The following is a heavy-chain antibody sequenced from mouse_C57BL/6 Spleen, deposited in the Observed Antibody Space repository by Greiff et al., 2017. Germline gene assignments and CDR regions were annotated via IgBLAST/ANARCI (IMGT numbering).Heavy chain of an antibody. CDR3: ARSPYGSSYGYFDV. V-gene: IGHV1-54*01. CDR2: INPGSGGT. CDR1: GYAFTNYL. D-gene: IGHD1-1*01. Sequence: VQLQQSGAELVRPGTSVKVSCKASGYAFTNYLIAWVKQRPGQGLEWIGVINPGSGGTNYNEKFKGKATLTADKSSSTAYMQLSSLTSEDSAVYFCARSPYGSSYGYFDVWGTGTTVTVSS. J-gene: IGHJ1*03.